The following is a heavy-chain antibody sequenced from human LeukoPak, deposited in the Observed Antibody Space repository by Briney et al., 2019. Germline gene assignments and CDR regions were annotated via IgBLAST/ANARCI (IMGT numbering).Heavy chain of an antibody. V-gene: IGHV4-59*08. CDR2: IYYNGST. J-gene: IGHJ4*02. CDR3: ASTYGSGSYPDY. D-gene: IGHD3-10*01. CDR1: GGSISSYY. Sequence: SETLSLTCAVSGGSISSYYWSWIRQPPGKGLEWIGYIYYNGSTNYNPSLKSRVTISVDTSKNQFSLKLSSVTAADTAVYYCASTYGSGSYPDYWGQGTLVTVSS.